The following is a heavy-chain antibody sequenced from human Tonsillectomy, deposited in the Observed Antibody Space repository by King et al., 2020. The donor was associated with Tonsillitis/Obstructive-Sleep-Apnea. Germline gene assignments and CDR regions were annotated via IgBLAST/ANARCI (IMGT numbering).Heavy chain of an antibody. D-gene: IGHD5-12*01. CDR2: KKQEESKN. CDR3: AKGLRGYTTYDVDH. Sequence: DVQLVESGGGLVRPGGSLRLSCSASGFLFRNYWMTWVRRAPGKGLEWGAKKKQEESKNDYVEIVKGRFTISRDNSKNSVYLQMNSLRVEDTAVYYCAKGLRGYTTYDVDHWGQGILVTVSS. J-gene: IGHJ5*02. V-gene: IGHV3-7*04. CDR1: GFLFRNYW.